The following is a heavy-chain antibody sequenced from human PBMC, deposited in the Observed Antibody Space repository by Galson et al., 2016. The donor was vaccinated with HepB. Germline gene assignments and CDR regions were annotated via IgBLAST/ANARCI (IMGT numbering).Heavy chain of an antibody. V-gene: IGHV3-66*01. CDR2: IYRGGET. J-gene: IGHJ5*02. CDR3: ARGLGGSDRRHRFDP. Sequence: SLRLSCAASGIVVSSTHFSWVRQTPGKGLEWVSDIYRGGETYHADSVKGRFTISRDNAKNSLYLQMSSLKVEDTAVYYCARGLGGSDRRHRFDPWGQGTLVTVSS. D-gene: IGHD3-16*01. CDR1: GIVVSSTH.